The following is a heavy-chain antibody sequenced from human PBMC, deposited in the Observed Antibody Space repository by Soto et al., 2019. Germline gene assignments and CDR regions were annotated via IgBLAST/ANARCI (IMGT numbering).Heavy chain of an antibody. CDR1: GYTFTSYA. Sequence: ASVKVSCKASGYTFTSYAIHWVRQAPGQRLEWMGWINAGNGNTKYSQSFQGRVTITRDTSASTAYMELSSLRPEDTAVYYCARDITMMGVYDLWGRGTLVTVSS. V-gene: IGHV1-3*01. CDR2: INAGNGNT. CDR3: ARDITMMGVYDL. J-gene: IGHJ2*01. D-gene: IGHD3-22*01.